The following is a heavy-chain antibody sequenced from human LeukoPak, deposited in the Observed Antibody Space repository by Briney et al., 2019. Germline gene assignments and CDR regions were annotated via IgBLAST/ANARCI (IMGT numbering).Heavy chain of an antibody. CDR3: AKNRGGTYKYYMDV. CDR1: GFAFNKYA. J-gene: IGHJ6*03. Sequence: GGSLRLSCAASGFAFNKYAMSWVRQAPGMGLEWLSYVSGSGGATYYADSVKGRFTISRDNSKNTVYLQMGSLRAEDTAVYYCAKNRGGTYKYYMDVWGNGTTVIVSS. V-gene: IGHV3-23*01. D-gene: IGHD1-1*01. CDR2: VSGSGGAT.